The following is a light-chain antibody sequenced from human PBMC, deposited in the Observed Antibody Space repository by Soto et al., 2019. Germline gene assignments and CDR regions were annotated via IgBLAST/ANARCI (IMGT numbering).Light chain of an antibody. J-gene: IGLJ3*02. V-gene: IGLV6-57*04. CDR2: EDN. CDR3: QSYDSSNWV. Sequence: NFMLTQPHSVSESPGKTVTISCTRRSGSIASNYVQWYQQRLGSAPTTVIYEDNQRPSGVPDRFSGSIDSSSNSASLTISGLKTEDEADYYCQSYDSSNWVFGGGTKLTVL. CDR1: SGSIASNY.